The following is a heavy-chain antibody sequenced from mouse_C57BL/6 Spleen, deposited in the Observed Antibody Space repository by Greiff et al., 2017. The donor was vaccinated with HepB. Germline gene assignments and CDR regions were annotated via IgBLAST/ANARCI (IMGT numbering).Heavy chain of an antibody. CDR2: IYPGSGNT. V-gene: IGHV1-76*01. D-gene: IGHD2-3*01. CDR1: GYTFTDYY. CDR3: ARGGYYLAWFAY. Sequence: QVQLKESGAELVRPGASVKLSCKASGYTFTDYYINWVKQRPGQGLEWIARIYPGSGNTYYNEKFKGKATLTAEQSSSTAYMQLSSLTSEDSAVYFCARGGYYLAWFAYWGQGTLVTVSA. J-gene: IGHJ3*01.